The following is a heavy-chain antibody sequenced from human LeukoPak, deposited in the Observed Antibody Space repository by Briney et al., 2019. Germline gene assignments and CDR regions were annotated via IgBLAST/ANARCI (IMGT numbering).Heavy chain of an antibody. J-gene: IGHJ2*01. CDR3: ARDSGYRAYWYFDL. Sequence: PSETLSLTCAVYGGSFSGYYWSWIRQHPGKGLEWIGYIYDSESTYYNPSLKSRVTISVDTSKNQFSLRLSSVTAADTAVYYCARDSGYRAYWYFDLWGRGTLVTVSS. CDR1: GGSFSGYY. CDR2: IYDSEST. D-gene: IGHD3-10*01. V-gene: IGHV4-31*11.